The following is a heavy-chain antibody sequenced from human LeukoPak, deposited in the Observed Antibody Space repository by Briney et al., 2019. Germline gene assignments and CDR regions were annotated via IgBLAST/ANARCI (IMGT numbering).Heavy chain of an antibody. J-gene: IGHJ6*02. Sequence: ASVKVSCKASGHTFTGYYMHWARQAPGQGLEWMGRINPNSGGTNYAQKFQGRVTMTRDTSISTAYMELSRLRSDDTAVYYCARGKGYYGDYYYYGMDVWGQGTTVTVSS. CDR2: INPNSGGT. CDR3: ARGKGYYGDYYYYGMDV. D-gene: IGHD4-17*01. V-gene: IGHV1-2*06. CDR1: GHTFTGYY.